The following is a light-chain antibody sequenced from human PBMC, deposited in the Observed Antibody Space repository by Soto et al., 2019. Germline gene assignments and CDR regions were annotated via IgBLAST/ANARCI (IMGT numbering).Light chain of an antibody. Sequence: QSALTQPASVSGSPGRSITISCTGTSSDVGSYNLVSWYQQHPGKAPKLMIYEGSKRPSGVSNRFSGSKSGNTASLTISGLQAEDEADYYCCSYAGSSPVVFGGGTQLTVL. CDR3: CSYAGSSPVV. V-gene: IGLV2-23*01. CDR1: SSDVGSYNL. J-gene: IGLJ2*01. CDR2: EGS.